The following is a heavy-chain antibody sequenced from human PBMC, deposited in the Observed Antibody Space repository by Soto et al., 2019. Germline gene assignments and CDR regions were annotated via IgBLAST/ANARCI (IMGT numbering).Heavy chain of an antibody. CDR3: ARVRFLEFFPKYFYAMDV. D-gene: IGHD3-3*01. V-gene: IGHV2-26*01. CDR1: GLSLSNARVG. CDR2: IFSNDEK. Sequence: QVTLKESGPVLVKPTETLTLTCTVSGLSLSNARVGVTWIRQPPGKALECLADIFSNDEKSYSPSLRSRLTISKDTSKSQVVLTKTNMDPGDTATYYCARVRFLEFFPKYFYAMDVWGPGTTVTVSS. J-gene: IGHJ6*02.